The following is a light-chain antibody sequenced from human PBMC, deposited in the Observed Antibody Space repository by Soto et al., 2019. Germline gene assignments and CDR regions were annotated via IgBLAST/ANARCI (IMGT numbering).Light chain of an antibody. V-gene: IGLV2-18*02. Sequence: QSVLTQPPSVSGSPGQSVTISCTGTSSDVGSYNSVSWYQQPPGTVPKLMIYEVTNRPSGVPDRFSGSKSGNTASLTISGLQPEDEADYYCSSYTTSNTYVFGTGTKLTVL. CDR3: SSYTTSNTYV. CDR1: SSDVGSYNS. J-gene: IGLJ1*01. CDR2: EVT.